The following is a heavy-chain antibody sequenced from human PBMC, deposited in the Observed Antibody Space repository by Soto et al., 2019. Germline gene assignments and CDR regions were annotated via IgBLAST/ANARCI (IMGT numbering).Heavy chain of an antibody. V-gene: IGHV1-2*04. D-gene: IGHD2-21*01. CDR1: GYTFTGYY. Sequence: GASVKVSCKASGYTFTGYYMHWVRQAPGQGLEWMGWINPNSGGTNYAQKFQGWVTMTRDTSISTAYMELSRLRSDDTAVYYCARGDYCGGDCYPGDAFDIWGQGTMVTVSS. CDR2: INPNSGGT. CDR3: ARGDYCGGDCYPGDAFDI. J-gene: IGHJ3*02.